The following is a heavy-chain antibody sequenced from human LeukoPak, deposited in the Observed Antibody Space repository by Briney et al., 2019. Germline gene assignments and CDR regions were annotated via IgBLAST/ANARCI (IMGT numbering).Heavy chain of an antibody. V-gene: IGHV3-7*01. CDR3: ARGVFWQQEHYGMDV. D-gene: IGHD3-3*01. CDR2: IKQDGSEK. CDR1: GFTFSSYW. J-gene: IGHJ6*02. Sequence: PGGSLRLSCAASGFTFSSYWMSWVRQAPGKGLEWVANIKQDGSEKYYVDSVKGRFTISRDDAKDALSLQMNSLRVEDTAVYYCARGVFWQQEHYGMDVWGQGTTVTVSS.